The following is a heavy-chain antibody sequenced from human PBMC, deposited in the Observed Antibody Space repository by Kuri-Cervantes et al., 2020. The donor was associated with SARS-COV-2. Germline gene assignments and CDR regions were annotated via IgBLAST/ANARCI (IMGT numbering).Heavy chain of an antibody. Sequence: SETLSLTCTVSGGSISSSSYYWGWIRQPPGKGLEWIGSIYYSGSTYYNPSLKSRVTISVDTSKNQFSLKLSSVTAADTAVYYCASQVGTAMAFDYWGQGTLVTVSS. CDR1: GGSISSSSYY. D-gene: IGHD5-18*01. V-gene: IGHV4-39*01. J-gene: IGHJ4*02. CDR2: IYYSGST. CDR3: ASQVGTAMAFDY.